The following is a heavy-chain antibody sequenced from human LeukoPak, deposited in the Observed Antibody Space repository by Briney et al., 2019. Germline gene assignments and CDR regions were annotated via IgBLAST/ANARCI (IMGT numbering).Heavy chain of an antibody. CDR2: INPSGAST. V-gene: IGHV1-46*04. D-gene: IGHD2-2*01. CDR3: ARDRAMISTSCYCGMDV. J-gene: IGHJ6*02. CDR1: GYTFINYY. Sequence: ASVKVSCKASGYTFINYYIRWVRQAPGQGLEWMGIINPSGASTSYAQKLQGRVTMTRDTSTSTVYMELSSLRSEDTAVYYCARDRAMISTSCYCGMDVWGQGTTVTVSS.